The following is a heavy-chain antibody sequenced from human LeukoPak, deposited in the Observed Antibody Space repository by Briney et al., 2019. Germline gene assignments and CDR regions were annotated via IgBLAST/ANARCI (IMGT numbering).Heavy chain of an antibody. J-gene: IGHJ4*02. V-gene: IGHV3-48*03. CDR3: ARSSSRYCSGGSCYSGVLGYFDY. CDR2: ISSSGNTR. D-gene: IGHD2-15*01. CDR1: GFTFNNYE. Sequence: GGSLRLSCAASGFTFNNYEMNWVRQAPGKGLEWVSYISSSGNTRYYADFVRGRFTISRDNAKNSLYLQMNSLRAEDTAVYYCARSSSRYCSGGSCYSGVLGYFDYWGQGTLVTVSS.